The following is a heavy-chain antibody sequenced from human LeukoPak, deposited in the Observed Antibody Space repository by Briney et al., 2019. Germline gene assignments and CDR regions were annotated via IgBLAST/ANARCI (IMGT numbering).Heavy chain of an antibody. D-gene: IGHD3-16*02. CDR1: GFTFRNYG. Sequence: GGSLRLSCAASGFTFRNYGMHWVRQAPGKGLEWVTFIRYDGADEYYADSVKGRFTISRDDSKNTVFLQMSTLRVEDTAVYYCATGYTYFAYWGQGTLVTVSS. CDR3: ATGYTYFAY. CDR2: IRYDGADE. V-gene: IGHV3-30*02. J-gene: IGHJ4*02.